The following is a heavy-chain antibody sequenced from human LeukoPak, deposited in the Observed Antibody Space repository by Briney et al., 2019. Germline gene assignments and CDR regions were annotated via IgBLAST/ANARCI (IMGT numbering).Heavy chain of an antibody. CDR2: IYYSGTT. J-gene: IGHJ4*02. CDR1: GGSISSSNYY. D-gene: IGHD4-11*01. V-gene: IGHV4-39*01. Sequence: SETLSLTCTVSGGSISSSNYYWGWIRQPPGKGLEWIGSIYYSGTTYYNPSLKSRVTISVDTYKNQFSLKLSSVTAADTAVYYCARPGDYGNYGLPGYIDYWGQGILVTVSS. CDR3: ARPGDYGNYGLPGYIDY.